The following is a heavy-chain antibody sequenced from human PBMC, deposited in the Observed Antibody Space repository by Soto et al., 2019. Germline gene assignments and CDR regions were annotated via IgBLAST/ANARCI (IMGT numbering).Heavy chain of an antibody. Sequence: QVTLKESGPVLVKPTETLTLTCTVSGISLSNDRTGVSWIRQPPGKALEWLAHIFSNDEKSHSTSLKSRLTISKDTSKSQVVLTMTNVDPVDTATYYCARILRNNHHPPDYWGQGPLVTVSS. CDR1: GISLSNDRTG. CDR3: ARILRNNHHPPDY. CDR2: IFSNDEK. V-gene: IGHV2-26*01. J-gene: IGHJ4*02.